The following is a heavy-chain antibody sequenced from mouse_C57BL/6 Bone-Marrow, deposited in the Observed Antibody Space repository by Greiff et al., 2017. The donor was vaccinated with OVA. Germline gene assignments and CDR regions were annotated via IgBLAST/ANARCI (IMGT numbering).Heavy chain of an antibody. D-gene: IGHD1-1*01. J-gene: IGHJ2*01. Sequence: QVQLQQPGAELVKPGASVKMSCKASGYTFTSYWITWVKQRPGQGLEWIGDIYPGSGRPNYNEKFKSKATLTVDTSSSTAYMQLSSLTSEDSAVYYCARPYYYSYYFDYCGQGTTLTVSS. V-gene: IGHV1-55*01. CDR2: IYPGSGRP. CDR1: GYTFTSYW. CDR3: ARPYYYSYYFDY.